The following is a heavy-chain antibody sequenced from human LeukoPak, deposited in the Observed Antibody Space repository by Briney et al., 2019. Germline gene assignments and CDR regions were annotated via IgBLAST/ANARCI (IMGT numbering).Heavy chain of an antibody. D-gene: IGHD3-10*01. CDR3: ARLKWFGEPASVPYYYGMDV. Sequence: SETLSLTCTVSGGSISSYYWSWIRQPPGKGLEWIGYIYYSGSTNYNPSLKSRVTISVDTSKNQFSLKLSSVTAADTAVYYCARLKWFGEPASVPYYYGMDVWGQGTTVTVSS. J-gene: IGHJ6*02. V-gene: IGHV4-59*08. CDR1: GGSISSYY. CDR2: IYYSGST.